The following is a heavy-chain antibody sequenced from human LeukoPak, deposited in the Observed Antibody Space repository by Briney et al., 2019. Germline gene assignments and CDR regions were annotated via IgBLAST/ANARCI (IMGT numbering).Heavy chain of an antibody. CDR2: TSGRGGHT. CDR1: GFTFSDLA. V-gene: IGHV3-23*01. Sequence: GGSVTLPCGASGFTFSDLAMRWVRHAPGRGREGVSSTSGRGGHTYYLHCVEARLTISRDNPNNTLSLQLNSQSREDTAVYFCAKSHSAALGMGSWGQGGLVTVSS. CDR3: AKSHSAALGMGS. J-gene: IGHJ5*02. D-gene: IGHD6-13*01.